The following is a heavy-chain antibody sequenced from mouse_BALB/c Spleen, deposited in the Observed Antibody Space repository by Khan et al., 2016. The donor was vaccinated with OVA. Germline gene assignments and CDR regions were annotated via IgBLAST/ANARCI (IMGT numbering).Heavy chain of an antibody. V-gene: IGHV3-8*02. J-gene: IGHJ3*01. CDR2: MIYTGYT. D-gene: IGHD2-14*01. CDR3: AGSTYRYAFAY. Sequence: EVKLLESGPSLVKPSQTLSLTCSVTGDSITSGYWSWIRKFPGNKLEYMGYMIYTGYTYYNPSLKSRISITRHTSKNQYYLQLNSVTTEDTATYYCAGSTYRYAFAYWGQGTLVTVSA. CDR1: GDSITSGY.